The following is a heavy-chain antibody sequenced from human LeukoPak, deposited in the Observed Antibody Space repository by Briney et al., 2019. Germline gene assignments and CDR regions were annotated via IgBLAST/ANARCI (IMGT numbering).Heavy chain of an antibody. Sequence: ASVKVSCKASGYTVTSYGISWVRQAPGQGLEWMGWISAYNGNTNYAQRLQGRVTMTTDTSTSTAYMELRSLRSDDTVVYYCARDWGYYGSGSYYVLGFWGQGTLVTVSS. V-gene: IGHV1-18*04. CDR3: ARDWGYYGSGSYYVLGF. D-gene: IGHD3-10*01. CDR2: ISAYNGNT. J-gene: IGHJ4*02. CDR1: GYTVTSYG.